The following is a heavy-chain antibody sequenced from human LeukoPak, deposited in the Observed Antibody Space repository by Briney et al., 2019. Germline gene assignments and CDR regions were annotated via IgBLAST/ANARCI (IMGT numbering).Heavy chain of an antibody. V-gene: IGHV3-30*02. Sequence: GGCLRLSCAASGFIFSSYGMHWARQAPGKGLEWVAFIRYDGSDKYHADSVKGRFTISRDNSKNTLYLQMNSLRGEDTAVYYSAKSPMASSGWFVYYYYYMDVWGKGTTVTVSS. CDR1: GFIFSSYG. CDR3: AKSPMASSGWFVYYYYYMDV. CDR2: IRYDGSDK. J-gene: IGHJ6*03. D-gene: IGHD6-19*01.